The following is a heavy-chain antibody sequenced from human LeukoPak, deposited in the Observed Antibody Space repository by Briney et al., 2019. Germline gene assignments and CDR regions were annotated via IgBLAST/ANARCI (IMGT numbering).Heavy chain of an antibody. CDR3: ARRVYGHDY. CDR2: IIPIFGTA. D-gene: IGHD2/OR15-2a*01. CDR1: GYTFTGYY. Sequence: SVKVSCKASGYTFTGYYMHWVRQAPGQGLEWMGGIIPIFGTANYAQKFQGRVTITADESTSTAYMELSSLRSEDTAVYYCARRVYGHDYWGQGTLVTVSS. V-gene: IGHV1-69*13. J-gene: IGHJ4*02.